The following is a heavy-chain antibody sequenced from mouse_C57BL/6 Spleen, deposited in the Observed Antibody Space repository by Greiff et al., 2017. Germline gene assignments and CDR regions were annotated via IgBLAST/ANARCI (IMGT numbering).Heavy chain of an antibody. Sequence: EVQLQQSGPVLVKPGASVKMSCKASGYTFTDYYMNWVKQSHGKSLEWIGVINPYNGGTSYNQKFKGKATLTVDKSSSTAYMELNSLTSEDSAVYYCARSVYDYGVSFAYWGQGTLVTVSA. CDR2: INPYNGGT. D-gene: IGHD2-4*01. V-gene: IGHV1-19*01. CDR3: ARSVYDYGVSFAY. CDR1: GYTFTDYY. J-gene: IGHJ3*01.